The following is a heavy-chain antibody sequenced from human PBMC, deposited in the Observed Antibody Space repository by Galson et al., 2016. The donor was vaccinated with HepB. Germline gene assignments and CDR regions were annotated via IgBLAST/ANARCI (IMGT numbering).Heavy chain of an antibody. Sequence: SLRLSCAASGFTFSSQSMNWVRQAPGKGLEWVASIDSNSTYIHYADSVRRRFTVSRDNAKNSLFLQMNSLRAEDTAVYYCAREGLAELVRPFDYWGQGALVTVSS. CDR1: GFTFSSQS. CDR2: IDSNSTYI. D-gene: IGHD3-10*01. CDR3: AREGLAELVRPFDY. V-gene: IGHV3-21*01. J-gene: IGHJ4*02.